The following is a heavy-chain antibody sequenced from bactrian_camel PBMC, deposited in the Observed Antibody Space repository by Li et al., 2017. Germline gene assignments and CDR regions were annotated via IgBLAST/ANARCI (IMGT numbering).Heavy chain of an antibody. CDR1: GGRGSCC. D-gene: IGHD4*01. CDR2: LDSNGKT. CDR3: AADRAIYYRDYGPYRPGLGS. Sequence: HVQLVESGGGSVQAGGSRTLSCVRSGGRGSCCLAWIRQTPGKGREWVARLDSNGKTTYADPVKGRFTISRDNSNDILTLQMNSLKPEDTAVYYCAADRAIYYRDYGPYRPGLGSWGQGTQVTVS. J-gene: IGHJ6*01. V-gene: IGHV3S6*01.